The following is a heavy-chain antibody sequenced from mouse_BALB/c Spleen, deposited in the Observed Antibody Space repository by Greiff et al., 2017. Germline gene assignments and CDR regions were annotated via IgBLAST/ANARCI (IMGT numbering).Heavy chain of an antibody. J-gene: IGHJ4*01. CDR3: AREIYAKDY. CDR1: GYTFTSYW. CDR2: INPSTGYT. V-gene: IGHV1-7*01. Sequence: VQLQQSGAELAKPGASVKMSCKASGYTFTSYWMHWVKQRPGQGLEWIGYINPSTGYTEYNQKFKDKATLTADKSSSTAYMQLSSLTSEDSAVYYCAREIYAKDYWGQGTSVTVSS.